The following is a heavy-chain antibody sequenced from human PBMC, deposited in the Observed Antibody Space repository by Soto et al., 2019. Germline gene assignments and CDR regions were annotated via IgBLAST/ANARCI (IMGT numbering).Heavy chain of an antibody. CDR2: INPSNGYT. Sequence: PGESLKVSCKASGYTFTTYYVHWLRQATGQGLEWMGIINPSNGYTASAQKFQGRVTMTRDTSTSTVYMELSSLRSEDTAVYYCTRGRLVGAVPGDSWGQGTVVTVSS. CDR3: TRGRLVGAVPGDS. CDR1: GYTFTTYY. D-gene: IGHD2-15*01. J-gene: IGHJ4*02. V-gene: IGHV1-46*01.